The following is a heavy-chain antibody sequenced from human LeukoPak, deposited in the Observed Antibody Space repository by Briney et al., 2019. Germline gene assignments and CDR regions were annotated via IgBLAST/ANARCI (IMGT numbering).Heavy chain of an antibody. CDR2: ISYDGSNK. D-gene: IGHD3-10*01. V-gene: IGHV3-30*12. J-gene: IGHJ6*02. CDR1: GFTFSSYG. Sequence: GGSLRLSCAASGFTFSSYGMHWVRQAPGKGLEWVAVISYDGSNKYYADSVEGRFTISRDNSKNTLYLRMNSLRAEDTAVYYCAREGPSLWFGELLSSPVDYGMDVWGQGTTVTVSS. CDR3: AREGPSLWFGELLSSPVDYGMDV.